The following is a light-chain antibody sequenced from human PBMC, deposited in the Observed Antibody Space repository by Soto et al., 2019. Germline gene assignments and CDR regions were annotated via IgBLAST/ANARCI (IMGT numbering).Light chain of an antibody. CDR2: GAS. CDR1: QSVSNNY. CDR3: QQYGRSGT. V-gene: IGKV3-20*01. Sequence: EIVLTQSPGTLSLSPGERATLSCRASQSVSNNYLAWYQQKPGQAPRLLIYGASNRATGIPDRFSGSGSGTGFALTISTLEPEEFAVYYCQQYGRSGTFGQGTKVDIK. J-gene: IGKJ1*01.